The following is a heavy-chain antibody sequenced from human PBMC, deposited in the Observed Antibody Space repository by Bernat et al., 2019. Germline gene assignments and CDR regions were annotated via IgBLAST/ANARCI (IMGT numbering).Heavy chain of an antibody. CDR2: VYHSGNT. V-gene: IGHV4-39*01. CDR1: GGSISGDPYY. J-gene: IGHJ5*02. Sequence: QLQLQESGPGLVKPSETLSLICTVSGGSISGDPYYWAWIRQTPGKGLEWTGSVYHSGNTYYTPTLKSRVTISVDTSKNQFSLRLSSVTAADTAVYYCVRIVADPWGQGTLVTVSS. CDR3: VRIVADP. D-gene: IGHD2-15*01.